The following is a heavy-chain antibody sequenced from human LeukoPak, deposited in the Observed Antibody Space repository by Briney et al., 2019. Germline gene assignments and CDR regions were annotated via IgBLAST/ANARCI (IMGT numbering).Heavy chain of an antibody. CDR2: IYYSGST. V-gene: IGHV4-59*01. D-gene: IGHD6-13*01. CDR3: ARVVWYSSPAGFDP. J-gene: IGHJ5*02. Sequence: SETLSLTCTVSGGSISSYYWSWIRQRPGKGLEWIGYIYYSGSTNYNPSLKSRVTISVDTSKNQFSLKLSSVTAADTAVYYCARVVWYSSPAGFDPWGQGTLVTVSS. CDR1: GGSISSYY.